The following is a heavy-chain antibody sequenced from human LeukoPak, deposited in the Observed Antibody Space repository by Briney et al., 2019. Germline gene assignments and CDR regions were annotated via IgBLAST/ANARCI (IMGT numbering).Heavy chain of an antibody. D-gene: IGHD3-3*01. CDR1: GGSISSGDYY. J-gene: IGHJ3*02. CDR3: ARLSSRIGYYKADAFDI. V-gene: IGHV4-30-4*01. Sequence: SQTLSLTCTVSGGSISSGDYYWSWIRQPPGKGLEWIGYIYYSGSTYYNPSLKSRVTISVDTSKNQFSLKLSSVTAADTAVYYCARLSSRIGYYKADAFDIWGQGTMVTVSS. CDR2: IYYSGST.